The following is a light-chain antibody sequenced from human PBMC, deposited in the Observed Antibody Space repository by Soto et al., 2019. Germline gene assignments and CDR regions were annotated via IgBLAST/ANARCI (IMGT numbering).Light chain of an antibody. CDR1: SSDIGGYNS. V-gene: IGLV2-8*01. Sequence: LTQSPSASGSPGQSVTISCTGTSSDIGGYNSVSWYQQHPGKAPKVMIYDVTKRPSGVPDRFSGSKPGNTASLTVSALQAEDEADYYCSSYTDRKNLVFGTGTKVTVL. J-gene: IGLJ1*01. CDR3: SSYTDRKNLV. CDR2: DVT.